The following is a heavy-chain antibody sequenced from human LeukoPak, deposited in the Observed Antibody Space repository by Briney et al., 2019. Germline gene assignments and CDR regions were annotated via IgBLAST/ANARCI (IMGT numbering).Heavy chain of an antibody. CDR1: GFTFSSYG. Sequence: GGSLRLSCAASGFTFSSYGMHWVRQAPGKGLEWVAVIWYDGSNKYYADSVKGRFTISRDNAKNSLYLQMNSLRAEDTVVYYCARDGSGYYEEPPDPDYWGQGTLVTVSS. V-gene: IGHV3-33*01. D-gene: IGHD3-22*01. CDR2: IWYDGSNK. CDR3: ARDGSGYYEEPPDPDY. J-gene: IGHJ4*02.